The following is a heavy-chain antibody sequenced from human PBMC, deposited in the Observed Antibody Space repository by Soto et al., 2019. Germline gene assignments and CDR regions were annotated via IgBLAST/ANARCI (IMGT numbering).Heavy chain of an antibody. CDR1: GASISGFY. CDR3: VRDGTKTLRDWFDP. V-gene: IGHV4-4*07. Sequence: PSETLSLTCTVCGASISGFYWSWIRKSAGKGLEWIGRIYATGTTDYNPSLKSRVMMSVDPSKKQFSLKLRSVTAADTAVYYCVRDGTKTLRDWFDPWGQGISVTVSS. J-gene: IGHJ5*02. CDR2: IYATGTT. D-gene: IGHD1-1*01.